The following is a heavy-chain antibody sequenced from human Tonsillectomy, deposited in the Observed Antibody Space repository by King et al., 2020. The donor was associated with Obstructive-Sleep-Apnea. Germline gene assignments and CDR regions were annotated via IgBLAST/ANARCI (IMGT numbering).Heavy chain of an antibody. V-gene: IGHV4-38-2*02. D-gene: IGHD2/OR15-2a*01. CDR1: GYSISSGYY. CDR2: IYQSGST. J-gene: IGHJ4*02. CDR3: ARLGATIAPG. Sequence: VQLQESGPGLVKPSETLSLTCTVSGYSISSGYYWGWIRQPPGKGLEWIGNIYQSGSTYYNPSLKSRVTISVDTSKNQFSLNVRSVTAADTAVYYCARLGATIAPGWGQGTLVTVSS.